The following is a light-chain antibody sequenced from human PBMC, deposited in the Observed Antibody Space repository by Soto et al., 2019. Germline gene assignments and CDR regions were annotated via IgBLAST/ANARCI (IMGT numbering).Light chain of an antibody. CDR2: AAS. Sequence: DIQVTQSPSSLSASVGDRVTITCRASQSISSYLNWYRQKPGRAPNLLTYAASKLQSGVPSRFSGSGSGTDFTLTISSLQPGDFAIYYCHQSYSAPWTFGQGTKVEIK. CDR1: QSISSY. V-gene: IGKV1-39*01. J-gene: IGKJ1*01. CDR3: HQSYSAPWT.